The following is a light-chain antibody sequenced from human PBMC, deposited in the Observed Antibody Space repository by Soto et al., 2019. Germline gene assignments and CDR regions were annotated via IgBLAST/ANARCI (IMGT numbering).Light chain of an antibody. V-gene: IGLV2-14*01. J-gene: IGLJ1*01. CDR3: SSYTINRTYV. CDR2: EVS. Sequence: QSALTQPASVSGSPGQSITISCTGTSSDVGGYNYVSWYQQNPGKAPKLMIYEVSNRPSGVSNRFSGSKSGNMASLTISGLQADDEADYYCSSYTINRTYVFGTGTKV. CDR1: SSDVGGYNY.